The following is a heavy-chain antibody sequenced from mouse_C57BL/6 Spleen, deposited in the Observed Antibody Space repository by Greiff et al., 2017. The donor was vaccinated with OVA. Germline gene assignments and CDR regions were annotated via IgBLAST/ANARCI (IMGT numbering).Heavy chain of an antibody. CDR2: IYPGDGDT. J-gene: IGHJ2*01. Sequence: VKLQESGAELVKPGASVKISCKASGYAFSSYWMNWVKQRPGKGLEWIGQIYPGDGDTNYNGKFKGKATLTADKSSSTAYMQLSSLTSEDSAVYFCARYGGTVVPFDYWGQGTTLTVSS. D-gene: IGHD1-1*01. V-gene: IGHV1-80*01. CDR3: ARYGGTVVPFDY. CDR1: GYAFSSYW.